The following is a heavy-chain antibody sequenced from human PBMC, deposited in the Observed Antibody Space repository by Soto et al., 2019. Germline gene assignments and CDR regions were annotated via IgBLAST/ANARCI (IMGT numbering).Heavy chain of an antibody. CDR1: GGSISSYY. CDR2: IYYSGST. V-gene: IGHV4-59*01. CDR3: ARAHSVVVPAAEYYFDY. D-gene: IGHD2-2*01. Sequence: QVQLQESGPGLVKPSETLSLTCTASGGSISSYYWSWIRQPPGKGLEWIGYIYYSGSTNYNPSLKSRVTISVDTSKNQFSLKLSSVTAADTAVYYCARAHSVVVPAAEYYFDYWGQGTLVTVSS. J-gene: IGHJ4*02.